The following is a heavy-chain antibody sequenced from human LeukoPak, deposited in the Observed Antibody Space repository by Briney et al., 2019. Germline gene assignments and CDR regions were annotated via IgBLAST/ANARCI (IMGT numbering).Heavy chain of an antibody. CDR1: GFTFSSYS. Sequence: PGGSLRLSCAASGFTFSSYSMNWVRQAPGKGLEWVSYISSSSSTIYYADSVKGRFTISRDNAKNSLYLQMNSLRAEDTAVYYCARTLLWFGESTPAGFDYWGQGTLVTVSS. J-gene: IGHJ4*02. CDR3: ARTLLWFGESTPAGFDY. CDR2: ISSSSSTI. V-gene: IGHV3-48*04. D-gene: IGHD3-10*01.